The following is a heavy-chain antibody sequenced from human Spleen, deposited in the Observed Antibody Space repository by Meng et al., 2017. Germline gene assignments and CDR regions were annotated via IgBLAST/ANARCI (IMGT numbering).Heavy chain of an antibody. J-gene: IGHJ3*02. CDR1: GYIFNSHW. CDR3: ARPRAVSVPDVFDM. V-gene: IGHV5-51*01. Sequence: GESLKISCKGSGYIFNSHWIGWVRQMPGKGLEWMGIICPDDSDTRYSPSFQGQVTISVDKSISTVYLQWSSLKASDTAMYYCARPRAVSVPDVFDMWGQGTVVTVSS. CDR2: ICPDDSDT. D-gene: IGHD6-19*01.